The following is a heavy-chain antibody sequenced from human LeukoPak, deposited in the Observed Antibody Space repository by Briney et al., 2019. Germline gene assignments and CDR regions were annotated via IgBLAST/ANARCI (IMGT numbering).Heavy chain of an antibody. CDR1: GFTFSSYW. Sequence: GGSLRLSCAASGFTFSSYWMHWVRQAPGKGLEWVSGINWNGGSTGYADSVKGRFTISRDNAKNSLYLQMNSLRAEDTAVYYCARDQGYYDSSGYPPVYWGQGTLVTVSS. CDR2: INWNGGST. V-gene: IGHV3-20*04. J-gene: IGHJ4*02. CDR3: ARDQGYYDSSGYPPVY. D-gene: IGHD3-22*01.